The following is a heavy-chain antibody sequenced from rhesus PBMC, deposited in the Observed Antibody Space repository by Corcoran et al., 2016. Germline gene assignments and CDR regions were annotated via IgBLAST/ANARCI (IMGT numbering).Heavy chain of an antibody. CDR2: INGNSGRT. J-gene: IGHJ4*01. D-gene: IGHD6-37*01. V-gene: IGHV4-80*01. CDR3: ARNFGWSLGY. Sequence: QVQLQESGPGLVKPSETLSLTCAVSGGSFSSYWWSWIPQPPGKGREWIGAINGNSGRTNSNPSLKSRVTISKDASKTQFSLNLSSVTAADTAVYYCARNFGWSLGYWGQGVLVTVSS. CDR1: GGSFSSYW.